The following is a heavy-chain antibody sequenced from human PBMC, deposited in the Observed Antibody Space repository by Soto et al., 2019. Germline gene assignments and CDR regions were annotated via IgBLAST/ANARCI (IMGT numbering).Heavy chain of an antibody. J-gene: IGHJ5*02. V-gene: IGHV1-69*12. CDR2: IIPIFGTA. CDR1: GGTFSSYA. CDR3: ASSPPAVAEYNWFDP. Sequence: QVQLVQSGAEVKKPGSSVKVSCKASGGTFSSYAISWVRQAPGQGLEWMGGIIPIFGTANYAQKFQGRVTITANESTSTAYTELSRLRSEDTAVDYCASSPPAVAEYNWFDPWDQGTLVTVSS. D-gene: IGHD6-19*01.